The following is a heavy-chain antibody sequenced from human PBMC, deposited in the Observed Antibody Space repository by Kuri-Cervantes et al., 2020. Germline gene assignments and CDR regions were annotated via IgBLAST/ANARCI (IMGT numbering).Heavy chain of an antibody. D-gene: IGHD3-16*02. CDR1: GGTFSSYA. J-gene: IGHJ6*03. CDR3: NTGTNWGSYRYPAEYYYYYYMDV. CDR2: IIPIFGTA. Sequence: SVKVSCKASGGTFSSYAISWVRQAPGQGLEWMGGIIPIFGTANYAQKFQGRVTITADESTSTAYMELSSLRSEDTAVYYCNTGTNWGSYRYPAEYYYYYYMDVWGKGTTVTVSS. V-gene: IGHV1-69*13.